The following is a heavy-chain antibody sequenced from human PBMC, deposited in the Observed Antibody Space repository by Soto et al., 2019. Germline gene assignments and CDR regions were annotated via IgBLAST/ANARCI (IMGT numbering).Heavy chain of an antibody. V-gene: IGHV3-30*18. CDR3: AKARAIFGVVIAADYFYDMNV. CDR2: MSYDGSNK. D-gene: IGHD3-3*01. Sequence: GWSLRLSCASSVFTFINYAMHWVRQAPGKGLEWVAVMSYDGSNKYYADSVKGRFTISRDNSKNTLYLQMNSLRADDTAVYYCAKARAIFGVVIAADYFYDMNVWGQGTTVTVSS. J-gene: IGHJ6*02. CDR1: VFTFINYA.